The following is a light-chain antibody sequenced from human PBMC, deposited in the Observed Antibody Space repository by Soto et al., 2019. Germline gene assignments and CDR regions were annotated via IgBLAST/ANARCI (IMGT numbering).Light chain of an antibody. J-gene: IGLJ3*02. CDR2: GNS. CDR3: SSYIPSNVDWV. Sequence: QSVLTQPPSVSGAPGQRVTISCTGSSSNIGAGYDVHWYQQLPGTAPKLLIYGNSNRPSGVPDRFSGSKSGTSASLAITGLQAEDEADYYCSSYIPSNVDWVFGGGTKLTVL. V-gene: IGLV1-40*01. CDR1: SSNIGAGYD.